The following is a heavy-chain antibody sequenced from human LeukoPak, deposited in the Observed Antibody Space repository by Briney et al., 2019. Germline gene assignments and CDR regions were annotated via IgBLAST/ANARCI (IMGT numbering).Heavy chain of an antibody. V-gene: IGHV1-8*01. Sequence: ASVKVSCKASGYTFRSYGINWVRQAPGQGLEWMGWMNPNSGNTGYTQKFQGRITMTRNTSISTAYMELRSLRSEDAAVYYCARGGDNYYDSSGYRYWGQGTLVTVSS. J-gene: IGHJ4*02. CDR3: ARGGDNYYDSSGYRY. D-gene: IGHD3-22*01. CDR2: MNPNSGNT. CDR1: GYTFRSYG.